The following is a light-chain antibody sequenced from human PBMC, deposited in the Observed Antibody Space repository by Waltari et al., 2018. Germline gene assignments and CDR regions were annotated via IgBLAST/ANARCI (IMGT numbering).Light chain of an antibody. V-gene: IGLV1-47*01. J-gene: IGLJ2*01. CDR3: AAWDDSLSGVV. CDR1: XXXXXXXX. CDR2: RNN. Sequence: QSVLTQPPSASGTPGQRVTISCSGXXXXXXXXXVYWYQQLPGPTPKHLINRNNQRPSGVPDRFSGSKSGTSASLAISGLRSEDEADYYCAAWDDSLSGVVFGGGTKLTVL.